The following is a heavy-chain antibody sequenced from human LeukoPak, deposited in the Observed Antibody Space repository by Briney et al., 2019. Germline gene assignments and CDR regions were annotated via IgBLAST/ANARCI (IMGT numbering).Heavy chain of an antibody. Sequence: SETLSLTCTVSGGSISSYYWSWIRQPPGKGLEWIGYIYTSGSTNYNPSLKSRVTISVDTSKNQFSLKLSSVTAAGTAVYYCARHHVYSDAFDIWGQGTMVTVSS. D-gene: IGHD2-8*01. CDR3: ARHHVYSDAFDI. CDR1: GGSISSYY. V-gene: IGHV4-4*09. J-gene: IGHJ3*02. CDR2: IYTSGST.